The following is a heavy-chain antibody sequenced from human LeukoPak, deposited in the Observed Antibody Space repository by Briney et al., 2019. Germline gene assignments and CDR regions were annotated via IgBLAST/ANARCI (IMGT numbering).Heavy chain of an antibody. D-gene: IGHD3-22*01. CDR1: GYTFTGYY. CDR2: INPNRGGT. V-gene: IGHV1-2*06. CDR3: ARDSYYYDSSGYYYYFDY. Sequence: GASVKVSCKASGYTFTGYYMHWVRQAPGQGKEWMGRINPNRGGTNYAQKLQGRVTITRVTSISTAYIELSRLRSDDTAVYYCARDSYYYDSSGYYYYFDYWGQGTLVTVSS. J-gene: IGHJ4*02.